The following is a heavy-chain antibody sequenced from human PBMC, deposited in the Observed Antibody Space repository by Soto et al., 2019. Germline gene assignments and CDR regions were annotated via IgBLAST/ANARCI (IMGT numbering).Heavy chain of an antibody. J-gene: IGHJ6*02. CDR3: ARHSSGGHVLDYGMDV. CDR1: GYSFTSYW. D-gene: IGHD6-25*01. V-gene: IGHV5-51*01. Sequence: GESLKISCNGSGYSFTSYWIGWVRQMPGKGLEWMGIIYPGDSDTRYSPSFQGQVTISADKSISTAYLQWSSLKASDTAMYYCARHSSGGHVLDYGMDVWGQGTTVTVSS. CDR2: IYPGDSDT.